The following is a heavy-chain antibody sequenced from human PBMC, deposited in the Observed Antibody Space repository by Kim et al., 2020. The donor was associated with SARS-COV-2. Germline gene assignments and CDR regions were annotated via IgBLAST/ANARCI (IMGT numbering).Heavy chain of an antibody. Sequence: SVKVSCKASGGTFSSYAISWVRQAPGQGLEWMGGIIPIFGTANYAQKFQGRVTITADKSTSTAYMELSSLRSEDTAVYYCARDFNYYDTPNWFDPWGQGTLVTVSS. CDR1: GGTFSSYA. D-gene: IGHD3-9*01. V-gene: IGHV1-69*06. CDR2: IIPIFGTA. CDR3: ARDFNYYDTPNWFDP. J-gene: IGHJ5*02.